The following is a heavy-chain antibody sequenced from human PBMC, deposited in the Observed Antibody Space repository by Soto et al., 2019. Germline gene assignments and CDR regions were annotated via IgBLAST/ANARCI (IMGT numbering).Heavy chain of an antibody. V-gene: IGHV4-30-4*01. J-gene: IGHJ5*02. CDR3: DRGDAYYDILTGYLDP. CDR2: IYYCGST. Sequence: QVQLQESGPGLVKPSQTLSLTCTVSGVSISSGDYYWSWIRQPPGKGLEWIGYIYYCGSTYYSPSIKRRVTISVDTSTNRFSLKLSSVTAADTAVYYCDRGDAYYDILTGYLDPWGQGTLVTVSS. CDR1: GVSISSGDYY. D-gene: IGHD3-9*01.